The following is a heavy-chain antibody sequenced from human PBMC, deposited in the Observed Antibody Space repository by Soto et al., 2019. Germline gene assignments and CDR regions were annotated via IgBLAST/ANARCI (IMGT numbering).Heavy chain of an antibody. CDR2: ISAYNGNT. CDR1: GYTFTSYG. Sequence: ASVKGSCTVSGYTFTSYGISGVRQTAGKGLEWMGWISAYNGNTNYAQKLQGRVTMTTDTSTSTAYMELRSLRSDDTAVYYCAREGEPVTTNDYPWFDPWGQGTLVTVSS. D-gene: IGHD4-17*01. V-gene: IGHV1-18*04. CDR3: AREGEPVTTNDYPWFDP. J-gene: IGHJ5*02.